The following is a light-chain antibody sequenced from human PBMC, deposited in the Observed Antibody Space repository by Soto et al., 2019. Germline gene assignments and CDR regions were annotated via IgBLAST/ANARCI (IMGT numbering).Light chain of an antibody. CDR1: QSVSKG. Sequence: IQMIQSPSTLSASLGETVTITCRAGQSVSKGLAWYRQKPGQAPVLLIHSTSTLQVVVPSRFSGSGSWTEFTLTISNLHPDDSATYYCQQYYSVSSFGQGTTLVIE. V-gene: IGKV1-5*01. J-gene: IGKJ2*03. CDR2: STS. CDR3: QQYYSVSS.